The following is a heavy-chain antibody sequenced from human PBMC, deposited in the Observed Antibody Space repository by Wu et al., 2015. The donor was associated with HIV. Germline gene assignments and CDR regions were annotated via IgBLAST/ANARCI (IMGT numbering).Heavy chain of an antibody. V-gene: IGHV1-24*01. J-gene: IGHJ4*01. CDR2: FDPEDGET. Sequence: QVQLVQSGAEVKKPGASVKVSCKASGFTFNNKYMHWVRQAPGKGLEWMGGFDPEDGETRYAQNFQGRVTLTEDTDTDTACMELTSLSSEDTAVYFCATVARCLGGVCSPGGGYWRFDYWGHGTLVTVSS. CDR1: GFTFNNKY. CDR3: ATVARCLGGVCSPGGGYWRFDY. D-gene: IGHD2-21*01.